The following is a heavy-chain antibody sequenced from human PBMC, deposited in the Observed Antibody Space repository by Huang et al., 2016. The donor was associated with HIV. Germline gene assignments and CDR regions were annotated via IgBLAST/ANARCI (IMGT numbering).Heavy chain of an antibody. CDR3: ARDHWYPLQNWFDL. V-gene: IGHV1-18*01. J-gene: IGHJ5*01. D-gene: IGHD1-1*01. CDR1: GYIFTKYG. CDR2: IRAYNGNT. Sequence: QVELVQSGAEVKRPGASVRVSCKAAGYIFTKYGINWVRQAPGQGLEWMGGIRAYNGNTNYAEKFKGRVTLTRDTSATTAYMELRDVTSADTAVYYCARDHWYPLQNWFDLWGQGTLVTVSS.